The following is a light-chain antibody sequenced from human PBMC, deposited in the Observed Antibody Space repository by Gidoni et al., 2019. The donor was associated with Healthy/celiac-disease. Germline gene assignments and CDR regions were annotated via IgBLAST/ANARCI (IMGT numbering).Light chain of an antibody. J-gene: IGKJ2*03. CDR1: QSVSSN. CDR3: QKYNNWPYS. Sequence: EIVMTQSPATLSVSPGDIATLYGRASQSVSSNLAWYQQKPGQAPRLLIYGASTRATGIPARFSGSGSGTEFTLTISSLQSEDFAVYYCQKYNNWPYSFXXXTKLEIQ. V-gene: IGKV3-15*01. CDR2: GAS.